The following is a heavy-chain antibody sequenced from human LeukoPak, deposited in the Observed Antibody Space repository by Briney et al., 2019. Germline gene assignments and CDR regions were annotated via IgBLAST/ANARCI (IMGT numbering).Heavy chain of an antibody. J-gene: IGHJ4*02. Sequence: GASVKVSCKASGYTFTIYYMHWVRLAPGQGLEWMGWINPNSGATTYAQRFQGRVTMTRDTSISTAYLELSGLTSDDTGVYYCARNPPYCTSTDCYNDYWGQGTLVTVSS. CDR3: ARNPPYCTSTDCYNDY. CDR1: GYTFTIYY. CDR2: INPNSGAT. V-gene: IGHV1-2*02. D-gene: IGHD2-2*02.